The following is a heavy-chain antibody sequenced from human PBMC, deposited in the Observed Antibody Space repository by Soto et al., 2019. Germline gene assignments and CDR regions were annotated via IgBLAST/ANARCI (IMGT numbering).Heavy chain of an antibody. D-gene: IGHD2-21*02. CDR2: ITSSGSYR. CDR1: GFTFRDNY. V-gene: IGHV3-11*01. CDR3: ASDGGVTALGDYYYGLDV. Sequence: QVQLVESGGGLVKPGGSLRLSCAASGFTFRDNYMTWIRQAPGKGLQWISYITSSGSYRHYADSVKGRFTISRDNANNSLYLQMNNLRAEDTAVYYCASDGGVTALGDYYYGLDVWGQGTTVTVSS. J-gene: IGHJ6*02.